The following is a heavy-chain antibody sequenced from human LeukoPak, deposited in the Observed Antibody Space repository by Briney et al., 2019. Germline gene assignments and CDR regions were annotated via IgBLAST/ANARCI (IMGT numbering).Heavy chain of an antibody. J-gene: IGHJ5*02. CDR1: GFTSSDYY. CDR2: ISSDNSTT. CDR3: ARQGYCSRGSCYWSGWFDP. V-gene: IGHV3-11*01. Sequence: RSGGSLRLSCVVSGFTSSDYYMSWIRQAPGKGLEWISYISSDNSTTYYADSVKGRFTVSRDNARDSLYLQMNSLRAEDTAVYYCARQGYCSRGSCYWSGWFDPWGQGTLVTVSS. D-gene: IGHD2-15*01.